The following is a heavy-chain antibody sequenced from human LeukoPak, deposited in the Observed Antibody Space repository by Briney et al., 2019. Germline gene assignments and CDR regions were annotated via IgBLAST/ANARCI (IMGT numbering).Heavy chain of an antibody. V-gene: IGHV3-9*01. CDR2: ISWNSGSI. Sequence: PGGSLRLSCAASGITFDDYAMHWVRQAPGKGLEWVSGISWNSGSIGYADSVKGRFTISRDNAKNSLYLQMNSLRAEDTAVYYCARDGYSNYDSNAFDIWGQGTMVTVSS. CDR1: GITFDDYA. CDR3: ARDGYSNYDSNAFDI. D-gene: IGHD4-4*01. J-gene: IGHJ3*02.